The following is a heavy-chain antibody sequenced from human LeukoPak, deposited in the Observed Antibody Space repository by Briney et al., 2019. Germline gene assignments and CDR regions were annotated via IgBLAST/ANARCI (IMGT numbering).Heavy chain of an antibody. J-gene: IGHJ4*02. V-gene: IGHV1-46*01. Sequence: ASVKVSCKASGYTFTSYYMHWVRQAPGQGLEWMGIINPSGGSTSYAQKFQGRVTMTRDMSTSTVYMELSRLRSDDTAVYYCARDFTPDYGKPFDYWGQGTLVTVSS. D-gene: IGHD4-17*01. CDR2: INPSGGST. CDR3: ARDFTPDYGKPFDY. CDR1: GYTFTSYY.